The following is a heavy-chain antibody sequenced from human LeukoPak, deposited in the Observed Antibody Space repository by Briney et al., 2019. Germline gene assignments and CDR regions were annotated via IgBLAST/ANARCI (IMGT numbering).Heavy chain of an antibody. Sequence: GGSLRLSCAASGFTFSDFYMTWIRQAPGKGLEWVAVIWYDGSNKYYADSVKGRFTISRDNSKNTLYLQMNSLRAEDTAVYYCARGSSPYYYDSSGPGTHAFDIWGQGTMVTVSS. J-gene: IGHJ3*02. CDR3: ARGSSPYYYDSSGPGTHAFDI. CDR2: IWYDGSNK. D-gene: IGHD3-22*01. CDR1: GFTFSDFY. V-gene: IGHV3-33*08.